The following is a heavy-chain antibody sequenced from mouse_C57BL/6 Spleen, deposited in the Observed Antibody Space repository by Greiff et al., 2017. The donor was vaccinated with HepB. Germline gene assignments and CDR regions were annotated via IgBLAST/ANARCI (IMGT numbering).Heavy chain of an antibody. D-gene: IGHD2-1*01. J-gene: IGHJ4*01. Sequence: VQLQESGPGLVQPSQSLSITCTVSGFSLTSYGVHWVRQPPGKGLEWLGVIWSGGSTDYNAAFISRLSISKDNSKSQVFFKMNSLQAYDTAIYYCAKSNFHYYAMDYWGQGTSVTVSS. V-gene: IGHV2-4*01. CDR3: AKSNFHYYAMDY. CDR1: GFSLTSYG. CDR2: IWSGGST.